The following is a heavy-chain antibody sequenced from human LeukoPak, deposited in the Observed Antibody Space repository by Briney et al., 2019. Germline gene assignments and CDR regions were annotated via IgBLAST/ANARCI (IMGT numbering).Heavy chain of an antibody. CDR3: ARSGYCTSTSCLNGRGAFDI. CDR1: GFSSSTYS. D-gene: IGHD2-2*01. J-gene: IGHJ3*02. V-gene: IGHV3-48*04. CDR2: SSSSSSPI. Sequence: GGSLGLSCAASGFSSSTYSMNWVRQAPGKGLEWVSYSSSSSSPIYYADSVKGRFTISRDNAKNSLYLQMNSLRAEDTAVYYCARSGYCTSTSCLNGRGAFDIWGQGTMVTVSS.